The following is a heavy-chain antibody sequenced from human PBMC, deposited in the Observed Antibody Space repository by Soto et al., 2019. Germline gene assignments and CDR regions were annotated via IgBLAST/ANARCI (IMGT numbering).Heavy chain of an antibody. J-gene: IGHJ6*03. V-gene: IGHV3-48*01. CDR2: ISSSSSTI. CDR3: AREEQWLNYYYMDE. CDR1: GFTFSSYS. Sequence: EVQLVESGGGLVQPGGSLRLSCAASGFTFSSYSMNWVRQAPGKGLAWVSYISSSSSTIYYADAVKGRFTITRDNTEHTMYLQMNSLGAKYTAEYYCAREEQWLNYYYMDESGKGTTLTVS. D-gene: IGHD6-19*01.